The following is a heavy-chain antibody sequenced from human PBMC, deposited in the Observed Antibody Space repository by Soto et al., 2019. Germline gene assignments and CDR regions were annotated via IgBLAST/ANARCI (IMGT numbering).Heavy chain of an antibody. CDR1: GGSITSSSHF. D-gene: IGHD6-25*01. J-gene: IGHJ5*02. Sequence: SETLSLTCTASGGSITSSSHFWGWVRQPPGKGLEWIGTIYFTGYTYYTPSLKSRLTMSIDTSRNEFSLRLNSVTAADTAVYYCAGQTFTIAAASYGRSNWFDPWGPGPLVTVSS. CDR2: IYFTGYT. V-gene: IGHV4-39*01. CDR3: AGQTFTIAAASYGRSNWFDP.